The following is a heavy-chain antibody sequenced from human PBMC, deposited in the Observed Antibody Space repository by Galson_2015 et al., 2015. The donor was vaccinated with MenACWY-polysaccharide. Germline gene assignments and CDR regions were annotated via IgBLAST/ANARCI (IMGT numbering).Heavy chain of an antibody. CDR1: GFTFGDYA. Sequence: SLRLSCAASGFTFGDYAMAWFRQAPGKGLEWVGFIRCKASGETTGYAASVKGRFAISRDDSKSTAYLQMNSLQTEDSAIYYCTRDRPIDYWGQGTLVTVSS. CDR2: IRCKASGETT. V-gene: IGHV3-49*03. CDR3: TRDRPIDY. J-gene: IGHJ4*02.